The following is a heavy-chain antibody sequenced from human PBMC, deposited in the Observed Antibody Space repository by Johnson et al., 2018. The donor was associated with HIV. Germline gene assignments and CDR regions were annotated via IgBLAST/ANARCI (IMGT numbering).Heavy chain of an antibody. Sequence: VQLVESGGGLIQPGGSLRLSCAASGFTVSSNYMSWVRQAPGKGLEWVANIKRDGSERNYVDSVKGRFTISRDNSKNTLYLQMNSLRGEDTAVYYCAGGDVGWNDDVAFDIWGQGTMVTVSS. D-gene: IGHD1-1*01. CDR1: GFTVSSNY. CDR2: IKRDGSER. V-gene: IGHV3-7*01. J-gene: IGHJ3*02. CDR3: AGGDVGWNDDVAFDI.